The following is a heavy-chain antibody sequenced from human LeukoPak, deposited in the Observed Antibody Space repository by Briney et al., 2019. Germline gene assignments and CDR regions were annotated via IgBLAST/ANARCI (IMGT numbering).Heavy chain of an antibody. CDR1: GGSIIGSNW. J-gene: IGHJ4*02. D-gene: IGHD2/OR15-2a*01. CDR2: VFHSGGT. CDR3: ARGGRIVQIDY. Sequence: SETLSLTCAVSGGSIIGSNWWTWVRQSPGKGLEWIGEVFHSGGTNYNPSLKSRVSISVDKSKNQFSLHLTSVTAADTAVYYCARGGRIVQIDYWGQGTLVTVSS. V-gene: IGHV4-4*02.